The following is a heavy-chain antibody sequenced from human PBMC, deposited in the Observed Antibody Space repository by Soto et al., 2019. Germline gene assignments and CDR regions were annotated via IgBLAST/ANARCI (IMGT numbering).Heavy chain of an antibody. J-gene: IGHJ4*02. D-gene: IGHD4-17*01. CDR1: GGSISSCGYS. CDR2: IYHSGDT. Sequence: SETLSLTCAVSGGSISSCGYSLGWIRQPPGKGLEWIGYIYHSGDTYNNPSLNSRVTLSVDTSKNQFSLRLSSVTAADTAVYYCARYYGDYKNYFDFWGPGTLVTVSS. CDR3: ARYYGDYKNYFDF. V-gene: IGHV4-30-2*01.